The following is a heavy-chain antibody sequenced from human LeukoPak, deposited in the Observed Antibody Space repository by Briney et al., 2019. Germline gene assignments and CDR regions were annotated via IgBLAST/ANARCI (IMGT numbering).Heavy chain of an antibody. D-gene: IGHD4-17*01. Sequence: SGPTLVKPTQTLTLTCTFSGFSLTTGGVGVGWIRQPPGKALEWLALIYWDSNKYYSPSLKNRLTITEDTSKNQVVLTMTNMDPVDTATYYCAHRRLIPSTTVTTGFDSWGQGILVTVSS. V-gene: IGHV2-5*02. J-gene: IGHJ4*02. CDR2: IYWDSNK. CDR1: GFSLTTGGVG. CDR3: AHRRLIPSTTVTTGFDS.